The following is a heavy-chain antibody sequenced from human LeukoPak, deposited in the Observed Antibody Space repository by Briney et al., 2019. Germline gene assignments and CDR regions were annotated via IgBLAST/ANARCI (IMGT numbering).Heavy chain of an antibody. CDR3: AREPVVTATTDGSDY. J-gene: IGHJ4*02. CDR1: GFTFSDYY. Sequence: GGSLRLSCAASGFTFSDYYMSWIRQAPGKGLEWVSYISSSGSTIYYADPVKGRFTIFRDNAKNSLYLQMNSLRAEDTAVYYCAREPVVTATTDGSDYWGQGTLVTVSS. D-gene: IGHD2-21*02. CDR2: ISSSGSTI. V-gene: IGHV3-11*01.